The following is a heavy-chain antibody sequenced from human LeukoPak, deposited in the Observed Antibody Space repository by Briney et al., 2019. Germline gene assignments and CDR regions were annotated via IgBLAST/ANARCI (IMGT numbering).Heavy chain of an antibody. D-gene: IGHD6-13*01. CDR2: ISSSGSNM. CDR1: GFIFSNYG. V-gene: IGHV3-48*03. J-gene: IGHJ4*02. CDR3: APDGYY. Sequence: PGGSLRLSCAPSGFIFSNYGMNWVRQAPGKGLEWVSYISSSGSNMYYADSVKGRFTISRDNAENSLYLQMNSLRAEDTAVYYCAPDGYYWGQGTLVTVSS.